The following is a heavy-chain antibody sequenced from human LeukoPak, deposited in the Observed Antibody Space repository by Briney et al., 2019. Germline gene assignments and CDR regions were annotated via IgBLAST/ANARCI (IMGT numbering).Heavy chain of an antibody. V-gene: IGHV4-30-4*08. D-gene: IGHD2-21*02. Sequence: SETLSLTCAVYGGSFSGYYWSWIRQPPGKGLEWIGYIYYSGSTYYNPSLKSRVTISVDTSKNQFSLKLSSVTAADTAVYYCAREYGDDNWFDPWGQGTLVTVSS. CDR2: IYYSGST. CDR3: AREYGDDNWFDP. J-gene: IGHJ5*02. CDR1: GGSFSGYY.